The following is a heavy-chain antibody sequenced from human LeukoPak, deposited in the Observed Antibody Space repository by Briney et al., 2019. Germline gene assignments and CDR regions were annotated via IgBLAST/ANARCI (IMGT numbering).Heavy chain of an antibody. CDR1: GFTFDDYA. CDR2: ISWNSGSI. CDR3: AKGRGEWELLFDY. J-gene: IGHJ4*02. D-gene: IGHD1-26*01. V-gene: IGHV3-9*01. Sequence: PGRSLRLSCAASGFTFDDYAMHWVRQAPGKGLEWVSGISWNSGSIGYADFVKGRFTISRDNAKNSLYLQMNSLRAEDTALYYCAKGRGEWELLFDYWGQGTLVTVSS.